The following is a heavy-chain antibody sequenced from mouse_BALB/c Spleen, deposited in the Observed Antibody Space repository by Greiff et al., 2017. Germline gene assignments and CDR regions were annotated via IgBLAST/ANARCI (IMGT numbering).Heavy chain of an antibody. CDR1: GYTFTSYY. J-gene: IGHJ2*01. CDR2: INPSNGGT. CDR3: TRNYGNSYFDY. V-gene: IGHV1S81*02. Sequence: QVQLQQSGAELVKPGASVKLSCKASGYTFTSYYMYWVKQRPGQGLEWIGEINPSNGGTNFNEKFKSKATLTVDKSSSTAYMQLSSLTSEDSAVYYCTRNYGNSYFDYWGQGTTLTVSS. D-gene: IGHD2-1*01.